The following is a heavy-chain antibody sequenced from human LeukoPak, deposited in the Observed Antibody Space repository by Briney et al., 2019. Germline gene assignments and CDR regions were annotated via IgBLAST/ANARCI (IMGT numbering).Heavy chain of an antibody. CDR3: ARVSKKAVAADAFDI. CDR2: IYTSGST. Sequence: SETLSLTCTVSGGSISSYYWSWTRQPAGKGLEWIGRIYTSGSTNYNPSLKSRVTMSVDTSKNQFSLKLSSVTAADTAVYYCARVSKKAVAADAFDIWGQGTMVTVSS. CDR1: GGSISSYY. J-gene: IGHJ3*02. V-gene: IGHV4-4*07. D-gene: IGHD6-19*01.